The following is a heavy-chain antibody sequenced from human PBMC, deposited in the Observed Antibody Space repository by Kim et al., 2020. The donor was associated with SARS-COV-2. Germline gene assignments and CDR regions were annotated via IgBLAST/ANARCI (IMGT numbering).Heavy chain of an antibody. V-gene: IGHV4-31*03. D-gene: IGHD6-13*01. Sequence: SETLSLTCTVSGGSISSGGYYWSWIRQHPGKGLEWIGYIYYSGSTYYNPSLKSRVTISVDTSKNQFSLKLSSVTAADTAVYYCAREAIRGYSSSWYGWFDPWGQGTLVTVSS. CDR1: GGSISSGGYY. J-gene: IGHJ5*02. CDR3: AREAIRGYSSSWYGWFDP. CDR2: IYYSGST.